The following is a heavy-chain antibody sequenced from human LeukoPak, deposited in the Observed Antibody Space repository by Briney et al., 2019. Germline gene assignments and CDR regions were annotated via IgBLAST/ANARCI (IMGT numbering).Heavy chain of an antibody. Sequence: GGSLRLSCAASGFTISNYWMNWVRQAPGEGLEWVANINQDGTVEHYVDSVKGRFTISRDNAKNSLYLQMYTLRAEDTAVYYCARDCCASGSLDYWGQGALVTVSS. CDR1: GFTISNYW. V-gene: IGHV3-7*04. D-gene: IGHD3-10*01. CDR2: INQDGTVE. CDR3: ARDCCASGSLDY. J-gene: IGHJ4*02.